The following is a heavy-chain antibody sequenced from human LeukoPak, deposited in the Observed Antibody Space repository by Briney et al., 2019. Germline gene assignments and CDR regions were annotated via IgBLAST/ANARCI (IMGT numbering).Heavy chain of an antibody. D-gene: IGHD2-15*01. CDR2: INHSGST. Sequence: GSLRLSCAASGFTFSSYSMNWVRQPPGKGLEWIGEINHSGSTNYNPSLKSRVTISVDTSKNQFSLKLSSVTAADTALYYCARRFCSGGSCYSDRGAFDIWGQGTVVTVSS. CDR1: GFTFSSYS. CDR3: ARRFCSGGSCYSDRGAFDI. J-gene: IGHJ3*02. V-gene: IGHV4-34*01.